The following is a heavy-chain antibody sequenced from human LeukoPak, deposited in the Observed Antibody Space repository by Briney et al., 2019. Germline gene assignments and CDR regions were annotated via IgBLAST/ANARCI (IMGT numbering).Heavy chain of an antibody. D-gene: IGHD3-10*01. CDR3: ARARYYYGSGSYCNLDY. V-gene: IGHV1-2*02. Sequence: GASVKVSCKASGYTFTGYYMHWVRQAPGQGLEWMGWINPNSGGTNYAQKFQGRVTMTRDTSISTAYMELSRLRSDDTAVYYCARARYYYGSGSYCNLDYWGQGTLVTVSS. J-gene: IGHJ4*02. CDR2: INPNSGGT. CDR1: GYTFTGYY.